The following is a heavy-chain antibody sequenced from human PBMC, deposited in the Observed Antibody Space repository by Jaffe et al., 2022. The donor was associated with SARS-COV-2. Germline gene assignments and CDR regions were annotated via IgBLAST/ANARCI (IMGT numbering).Heavy chain of an antibody. Sequence: EVQLLESGGGLVQPGGSLRLSCAASGFTFSSYAMSWVRQAPGKGLEWVSAISGSGGSTYYADSVKGRFTISRDNSKNTLYLQMNSLRAEDTAVYYCAKGPRGDYGLYNWFDPWGQGTLVTVSS. CDR1: GFTFSSYA. V-gene: IGHV3-23*01. D-gene: IGHD4-17*01. J-gene: IGHJ5*02. CDR2: ISGSGGST. CDR3: AKGPRGDYGLYNWFDP.